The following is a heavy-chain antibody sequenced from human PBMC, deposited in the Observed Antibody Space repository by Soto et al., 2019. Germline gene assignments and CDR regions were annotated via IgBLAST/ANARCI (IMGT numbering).Heavy chain of an antibody. Sequence: AGSLCLSCAASGFTFSSYGMHWVRQAPRQGLERVAVISYDGSNKYYADSVKSRFTISRDNTKNTLYLQMNSLRADDTAVYYYAKGGYYYDSSGSDDAFDIWGQGAMVTVSS. CDR1: GFTFSSYG. J-gene: IGHJ3*02. V-gene: IGHV3-30*18. D-gene: IGHD3-22*01. CDR3: AKGGYYYDSSGSDDAFDI. CDR2: ISYDGSNK.